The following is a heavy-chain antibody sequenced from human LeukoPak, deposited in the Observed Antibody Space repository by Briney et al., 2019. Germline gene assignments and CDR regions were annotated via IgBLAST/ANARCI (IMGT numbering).Heavy chain of an antibody. CDR2: IYHSGST. CDR1: GYSISSGYY. J-gene: IGHJ5*02. CDR3: ARLHLYSSSSEGGNWFDP. V-gene: IGHV4-38-2*02. D-gene: IGHD6-6*01. Sequence: PSETLSLTCTVSGYSISSGYYWGWIRQPPGKGLEWIGSIYHSGSTYYNPSLKSRVTISVDTSKNQFSLKLSSVTAADTAVYYCARLHLYSSSSEGGNWFDPWGQGTLVTVSS.